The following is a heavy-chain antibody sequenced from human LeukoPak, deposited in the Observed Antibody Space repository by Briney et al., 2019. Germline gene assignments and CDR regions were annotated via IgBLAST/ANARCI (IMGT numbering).Heavy chain of an antibody. CDR3: AKDIGSSGYYLGAFDI. V-gene: IGHV3-9*03. CDR2: ISWNSGSI. J-gene: IGHJ3*02. Sequence: PGGSLRLSCAASGFTFDDYAMHWVRQAPGKGLEWVSGISWNSGSIGYADSVKGRFTISRDNAKNSLYLQMNSLRAEDMALYYWAKDIGSSGYYLGAFDIWGQGTMVTVSS. CDR1: GFTFDDYA. D-gene: IGHD3-22*01.